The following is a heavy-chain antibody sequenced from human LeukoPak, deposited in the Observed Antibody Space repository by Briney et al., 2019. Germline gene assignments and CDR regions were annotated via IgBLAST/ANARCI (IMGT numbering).Heavy chain of an antibody. CDR1: GYMFNAYG. Sequence: ASVTVSFKASGYMFNAYGISWVRQAPGQGLEWMGWISSYNGNTNYPQKFQGRVTVTTDTDTTTASMELTKQTPDDTAMYCCAREVILSAAYCSDCNSGQFFDHWGQGTLVTVSS. J-gene: IGHJ4*02. V-gene: IGHV1-18*04. CDR2: ISSYNGNT. CDR3: AREVILSAAYCSDCNSGQFFDH. D-gene: IGHD2-15*01.